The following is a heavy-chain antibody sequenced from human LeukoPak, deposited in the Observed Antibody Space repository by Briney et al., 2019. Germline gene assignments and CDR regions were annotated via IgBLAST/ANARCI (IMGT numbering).Heavy chain of an antibody. CDR1: GFNFNTYT. V-gene: IGHV3-30*02. D-gene: IGHD1-1*01. J-gene: IGHJ4*02. CDR2: IRYDGRNK. Sequence: PGGSLRLSCAASGFNFNTYTMHWVRQAPGKGLQWVAYIRYDGRNKYSADSVKGRFTIYRDNSKSTLYLQMNSLRPEDTAVYYCAKGGSNNWSFDNWGQGTLVTVSS. CDR3: AKGGSNNWSFDN.